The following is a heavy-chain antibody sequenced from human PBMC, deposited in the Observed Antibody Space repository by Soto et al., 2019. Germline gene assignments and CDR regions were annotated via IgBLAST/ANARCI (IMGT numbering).Heavy chain of an antibody. D-gene: IGHD2-21*02. V-gene: IGHV1-2*04. CDR1: GYTFTGYY. CDR2: INPNSGGT. J-gene: IGHJ4*02. Sequence: QVQLVQSGAEVKKPGASVKVSCKASGYTFTGYYMHWVRQAPGQGLEWMGWINPNSGGTNYAQKFQGWVTMTRDTSIRTAYMELSRLRSDDTAVYYCERAHCGGDCYSGVDYWGQGTLVTVSS. CDR3: ERAHCGGDCYSGVDY.